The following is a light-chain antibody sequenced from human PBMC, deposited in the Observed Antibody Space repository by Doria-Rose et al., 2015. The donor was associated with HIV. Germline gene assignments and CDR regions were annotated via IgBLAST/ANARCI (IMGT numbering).Light chain of an antibody. CDR1: QSISNY. V-gene: IGKV1-39*01. Sequence: DIQVTPSPSSLSAFVGDRVTITCRASQSISNYLHWYQQKPGKAPKLLIYTASSLQSGAPSRFSGSGSGTDFTLTISSLQPEDSATYYCQQSFSTLPLTFGGGTNVEIK. CDR3: QQSFSTLPLT. CDR2: TAS. J-gene: IGKJ4*01.